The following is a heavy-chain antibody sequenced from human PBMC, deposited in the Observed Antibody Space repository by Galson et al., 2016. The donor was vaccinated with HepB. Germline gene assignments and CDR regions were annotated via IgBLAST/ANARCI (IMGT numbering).Heavy chain of an antibody. CDR1: GYTFSSYG. D-gene: IGHD3-9*01. CDR2: ISAYNGNT. V-gene: IGHV1-18*01. Sequence: SVKVSCKASGYTFSSYGISWVRQAPGQGLEWLGWISAYNGNTNYAQKFQGRVTMSTDTSTSTAYMELRSLRSDDTAVYYCARDYDLLTGYPGTNWGQGTLVTVSS. J-gene: IGHJ4*02. CDR3: ARDYDLLTGYPGTN.